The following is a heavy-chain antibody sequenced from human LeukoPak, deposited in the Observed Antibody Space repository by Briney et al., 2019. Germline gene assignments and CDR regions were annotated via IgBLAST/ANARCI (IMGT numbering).Heavy chain of an antibody. D-gene: IGHD6-13*01. CDR2: IYSGGST. CDR1: GFTVSSNY. V-gene: IGHV3-53*01. CDR3: ARDSARKAAAGARYYYGMDV. J-gene: IGHJ6*02. Sequence: PGGSLRLSCAASGFTVSSNYMNWVRQAPGKGPEWVSVIYSGGSTYYADSVKGRFTISRDNSKNTLYLQMNSLRAEDTAVYYCARDSARKAAAGARYYYGMDVWGQGTTVTVSS.